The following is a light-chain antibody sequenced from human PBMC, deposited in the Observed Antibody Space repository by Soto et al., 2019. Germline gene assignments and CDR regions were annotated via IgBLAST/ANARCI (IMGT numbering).Light chain of an antibody. J-gene: IGKJ1*01. V-gene: IGKV3-20*01. CDR1: QSVSSSY. CDR3: QQYQNLWT. CDR2: GAS. Sequence: EIVLTQSPGTLSLSPGERATLSCRSSQSVSSSYLAWYQQKSGQAPRRLIYGASSRATGIPDRFSGSGSGTDFTLTISSLQPEDFATYYCQQYQNLWTFGQGTKVDIK.